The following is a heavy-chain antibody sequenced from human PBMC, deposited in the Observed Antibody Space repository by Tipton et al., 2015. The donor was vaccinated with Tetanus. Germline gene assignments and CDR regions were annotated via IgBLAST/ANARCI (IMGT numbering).Heavy chain of an antibody. D-gene: IGHD2-21*01. CDR3: ARAPNSISRAYDY. Sequence: QLVQSGAEVKKPGSSVKVSCKASGGTFTNYALSWVRQAPGQGLEWVGGITPIFGTTNSAPKFQGRVTITADESTNTAYMELSSLRSEDTAVYYCARAPNSISRAYDYWGQGTQIIVSS. J-gene: IGHJ4*02. CDR1: GGTFTNYA. CDR2: ITPIFGTT. V-gene: IGHV1-69*01.